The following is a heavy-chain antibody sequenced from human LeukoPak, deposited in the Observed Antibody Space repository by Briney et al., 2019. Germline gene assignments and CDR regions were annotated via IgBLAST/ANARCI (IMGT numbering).Heavy chain of an antibody. CDR3: ARQEYYDSSGYYLEYYFDY. CDR1: GYSFTNNW. J-gene: IGHJ4*02. D-gene: IGHD3-22*01. CDR2: TYPGDSNT. V-gene: IGHV5-51*01. Sequence: GESLKISCKGSGYSFTNNWIGWVRQMPGKGLEWMGITYPGDSNTRYSPSFQGQVTTSADKSISTAYLQWSSLKASDTAMYYCARQEYYDSSGYYLEYYFDYWGQGTLVTVSS.